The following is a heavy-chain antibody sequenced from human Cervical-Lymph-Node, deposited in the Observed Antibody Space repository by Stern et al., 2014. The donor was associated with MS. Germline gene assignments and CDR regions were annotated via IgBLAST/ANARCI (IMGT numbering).Heavy chain of an antibody. Sequence: VQLVESGPGLVKPSETLSLTCSVSGGSISSYYWNWIRQPPGKGLEWIANVHYSGTTNYNPPPKVRVTIFLDTSMKKIPLKLISVTAADTAVYYCAGSGTYYPDYWGQGILVTVSS. CDR1: GGSISSYY. D-gene: IGHD3-3*01. V-gene: IGHV4-59*08. CDR2: VHYSGTT. CDR3: AGSGTYYPDY. J-gene: IGHJ4*02.